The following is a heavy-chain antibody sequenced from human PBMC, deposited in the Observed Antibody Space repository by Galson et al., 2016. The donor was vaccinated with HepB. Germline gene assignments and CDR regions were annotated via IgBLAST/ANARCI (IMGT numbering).Heavy chain of an antibody. D-gene: IGHD3-16*01. CDR2: IHYSGST. J-gene: IGHJ3*02. V-gene: IGHV4-59*01. CDR3: AREWGQKPNDAFDI. CDR1: GGSISSYY. Sequence: SETLSLTCTVSGGSISSYYWSWIRQPPGKGLEWIGYIHYSGSTKYNPSLKSRVTISIDTSINQFSLKLSSVTAADTAVYYCAREWGQKPNDAFDIWGQGTMVTVSS.